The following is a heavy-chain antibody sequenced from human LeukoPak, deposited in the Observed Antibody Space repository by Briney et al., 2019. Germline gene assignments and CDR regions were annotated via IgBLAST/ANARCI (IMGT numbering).Heavy chain of an antibody. Sequence: SVKVSCKASGGTFSSYAISWVRQAPGQGLEWMGGIIPIFGTANYAQKFQGRVTITADESTSTAYMELSSLRSEDTAVSYCARGGSDYYDSSGFYFDYWGQGTLVTVSS. D-gene: IGHD3-22*01. CDR3: ARGGSDYYDSSGFYFDY. V-gene: IGHV1-69*01. CDR1: GGTFSSYA. CDR2: IIPIFGTA. J-gene: IGHJ4*02.